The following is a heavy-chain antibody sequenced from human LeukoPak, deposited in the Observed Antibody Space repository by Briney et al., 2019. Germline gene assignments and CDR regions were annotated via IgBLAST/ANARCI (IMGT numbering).Heavy chain of an antibody. Sequence: SETLSLTCTVSGGSISSGGYYWSWTRQHPEKGLEWLGYTYYSGSTYYNPSLTSRVTISVDSSKNQLSLKLSSVTASDTAVYSCAIATLGVVEGEDRFDYGGQGTLVTVS. CDR3: AIATLGVVEGEDRFDY. J-gene: IGHJ4*02. V-gene: IGHV4-31*03. CDR2: TYYSGST. CDR1: GGSISSGGYY. D-gene: IGHD3-3*01.